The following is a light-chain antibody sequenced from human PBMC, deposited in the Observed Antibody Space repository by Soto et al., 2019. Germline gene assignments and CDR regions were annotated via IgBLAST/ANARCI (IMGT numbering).Light chain of an antibody. V-gene: IGKV3-20*01. Sequence: VLTQSPGTLSLSPGEGATLSCRASQRVASDLACYLQKPCQPPRLLIYDASIRATGIPDRISGSGSERDFTLTISRLEPEDAAVYYCQQYLNSPRTFGQGTKVDIK. CDR2: DAS. CDR1: QRVASD. J-gene: IGKJ1*01. CDR3: QQYLNSPRT.